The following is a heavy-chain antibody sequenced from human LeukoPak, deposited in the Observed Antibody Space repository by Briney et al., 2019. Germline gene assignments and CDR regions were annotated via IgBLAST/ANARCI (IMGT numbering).Heavy chain of an antibody. CDR2: INWNGGST. V-gene: IGHV3-20*04. D-gene: IGHD3-3*01. CDR3: ARDRQALRIGSGRPADFDY. J-gene: IGHJ4*02. CDR1: GFTFDDYG. Sequence: GGSLRLSCAASGFTFDDYGMSWVRHAQGKGLEWVSGINWNGGSTVYADSVKGRFTRSRDKEKNSLYLQMNSLRAEDTALYYCARDRQALRIGSGRPADFDYWGQGTLVTVSS.